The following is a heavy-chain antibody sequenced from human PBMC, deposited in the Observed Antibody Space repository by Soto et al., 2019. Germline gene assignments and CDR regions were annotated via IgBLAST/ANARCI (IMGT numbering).Heavy chain of an antibody. CDR2: IGAYNGNT. CDR3: ARWSSTWPDNWFDP. Sequence: QVQLVQSGAEVKKPGASVKVSCKASGYNFNTYGFSWVRQAPGQGLEWVGWIGAYNGNTKYAQNFHGRVTITTDTSNRTAYMELRSLTSDDTAVYYCARWSSTWPDNWFDPWGQGTLVTVSS. D-gene: IGHD6-13*01. J-gene: IGHJ5*02. CDR1: GYNFNTYG. V-gene: IGHV1-18*01.